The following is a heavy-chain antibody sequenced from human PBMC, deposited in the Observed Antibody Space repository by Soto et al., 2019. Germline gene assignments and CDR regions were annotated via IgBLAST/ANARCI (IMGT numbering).Heavy chain of an antibody. Sequence: PRLSCAASGFTFSSYEMNWVRQAPGKGLEWVSYISSSGSTIYYADSVKGRFTISRDNAKNSLYLQMNSLRAEDTAVYYCARELIVGADFWGQGTLVTVSS. CDR3: ARELIVGADF. D-gene: IGHD1-26*01. CDR2: ISSSGSTI. CDR1: GFTFSSYE. J-gene: IGHJ4*02. V-gene: IGHV3-48*03.